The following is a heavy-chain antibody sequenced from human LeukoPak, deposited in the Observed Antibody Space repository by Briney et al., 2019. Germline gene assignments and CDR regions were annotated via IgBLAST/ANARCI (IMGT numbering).Heavy chain of an antibody. CDR3: AKRPKRDFWRGYFFDY. CDR2: ISGSGGST. CDR1: GFTFSSYA. J-gene: IGHJ4*02. D-gene: IGHD3-3*01. V-gene: IGHV3-23*01. Sequence: GGSLRLSCAASGFTFSSYAMSWVRQAPGKGLEWVSAISGSGGSTYYADSVKGRFTISRDNSKNTLYLQMNSLRAEDTAVYYCAKRPKRDFWRGYFFDYWGQGTLVTVSS.